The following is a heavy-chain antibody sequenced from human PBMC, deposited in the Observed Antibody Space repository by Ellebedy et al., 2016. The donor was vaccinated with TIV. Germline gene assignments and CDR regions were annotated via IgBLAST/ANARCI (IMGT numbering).Heavy chain of an antibody. CDR2: VSYDGSNK. V-gene: IGHV3-30*03. CDR1: GFTISSYS. D-gene: IGHD2-15*01. J-gene: IGHJ4*02. CDR3: ARRGYCSGGSCASVPFDY. Sequence: GESLKISCAAPGFTISSYSMNWVRQAPGKGLEWVAVVSYDGSNKYYADSVKGRFTISRDNSKNTLYLQMNSLRAEDMAVYYCARRGYCSGGSCASVPFDYWGQGTLVTVSS.